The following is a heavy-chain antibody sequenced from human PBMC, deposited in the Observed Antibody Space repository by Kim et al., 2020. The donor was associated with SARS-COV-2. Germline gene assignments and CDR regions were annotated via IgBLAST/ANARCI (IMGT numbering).Heavy chain of an antibody. CDR3: ACGPPGLSFDI. V-gene: IGHV4-34*01. CDR2: INHSGST. Sequence: SETLSLTCAVYGGSFSGYYWSWIRQPPGKGLEWIGEINHSGSTNYNPSLKSRVTISVDTSKNQFSLKLSSVTAADTAVYYCACGPPGLSFDIWGQGTMVTVSS. J-gene: IGHJ3*02. CDR1: GGSFSGYY.